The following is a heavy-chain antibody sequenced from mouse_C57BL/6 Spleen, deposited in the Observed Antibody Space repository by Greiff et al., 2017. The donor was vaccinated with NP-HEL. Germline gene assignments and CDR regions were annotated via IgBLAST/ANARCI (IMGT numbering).Heavy chain of an antibody. V-gene: IGHV1-4*01. CDR3: AREGDGYPFAY. CDR1: GYTFTSYT. D-gene: IGHD2-3*01. CDR2: INPSSGYT. J-gene: IGHJ3*01. Sequence: QVQLQQSGAELARPGASVKMSCKASGYTFTSYTMHWVKQRPGQGLEWIGYINPSSGYTKYNQKFKDKATLTADKSSSTAYMQLSSLTSEDSAVYYCAREGDGYPFAYWGQGTLVTVSA.